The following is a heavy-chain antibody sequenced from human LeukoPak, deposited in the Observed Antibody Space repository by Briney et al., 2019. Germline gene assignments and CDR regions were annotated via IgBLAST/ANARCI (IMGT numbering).Heavy chain of an antibody. D-gene: IGHD3-10*01. Sequence: PRASVKVSCKVSGYTLTELPMHWVRQAPGKGLEWMGGFDPEDGETIYAQKFQGRVTMTEDTSTDTAYMELSSLRSEDTAVYYCATGYYYGSGSYPNYWGQGTLVTVSS. CDR1: GYTLTELP. CDR2: FDPEDGET. V-gene: IGHV1-24*01. CDR3: ATGYYYGSGSYPNY. J-gene: IGHJ4*02.